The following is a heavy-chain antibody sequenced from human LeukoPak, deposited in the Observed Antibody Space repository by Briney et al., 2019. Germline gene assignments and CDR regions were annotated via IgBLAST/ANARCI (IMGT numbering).Heavy chain of an antibody. CDR1: GFTFNLYP. CDR3: TRDGGDSGY. J-gene: IGHJ4*02. Sequence: PGRSLRLSCTTSGFTFNLYPMSWVRQAPGKGLEWVGFVRGPAHGGTTDYAASVKGRFTISRDDSRSIVYLQMNSLKTEDTAMYYCTRDGGDSGYWGRGTLVTVSS. V-gene: IGHV3-49*04. D-gene: IGHD4-17*01. CDR2: VRGPAHGGTT.